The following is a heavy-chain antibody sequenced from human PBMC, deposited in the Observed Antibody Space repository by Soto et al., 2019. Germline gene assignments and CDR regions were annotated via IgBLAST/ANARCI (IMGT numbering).Heavy chain of an antibody. Sequence: SDTLSLTCSVSGGSINNFHWSWIRQPPGKGLEWIGFVFYSGRTTYNPSLQSRVTISVDTSHNHFSLKLRSVTAADTATYYCARIKSGYSYGSIIDFWGQGKLVTVSS. CDR3: ARIKSGYSYGSIIDF. V-gene: IGHV4-59*01. D-gene: IGHD5-18*01. CDR1: GGSINNFH. CDR2: VFYSGRT. J-gene: IGHJ4*02.